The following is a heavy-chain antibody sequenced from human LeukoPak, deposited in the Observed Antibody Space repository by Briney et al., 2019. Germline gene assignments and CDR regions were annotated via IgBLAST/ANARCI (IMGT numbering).Heavy chain of an antibody. J-gene: IGHJ6*02. V-gene: IGHV4-59*08. D-gene: IGHD3-10*01. CDR2: IYYSGST. CDR3: ARLDYYSIYYYYGMDV. Sequence: PSETLSLTCTVSGGSISSYYWSWIRQPPGKGLEWIGYIYYSGSTNYNPSLKSRVTISVDTPKNQFSLKLSSVTAADTAVYYCARLDYYSIYYYYGMDVWGQGTTVTVSS. CDR1: GGSISSYY.